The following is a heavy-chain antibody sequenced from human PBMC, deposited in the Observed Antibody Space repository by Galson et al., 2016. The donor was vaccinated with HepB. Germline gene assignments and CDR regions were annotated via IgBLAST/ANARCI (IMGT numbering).Heavy chain of an antibody. J-gene: IGHJ4*02. V-gene: IGHV3-7*01. CDR1: GFSLSSYW. CDR3: DGSGGWHCDN. D-gene: IGHD6-19*01. Sequence: SLRLSCAASGFSLSSYWMSWVRQAPGKGLEWVANVKYDGSEKYYVDSVKGRFTISRDNDKNSMSLQMNSLSAEDTAVYVRDGSGGWHCDNWGQGTLITVSS. CDR2: VKYDGSEK.